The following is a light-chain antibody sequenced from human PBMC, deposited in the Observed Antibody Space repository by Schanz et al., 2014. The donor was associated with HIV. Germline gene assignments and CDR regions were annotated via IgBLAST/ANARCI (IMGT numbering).Light chain of an antibody. J-gene: IGKJ2*03. CDR2: KAS. CDR1: QSVDNW. Sequence: DVQMTQSPSSLSASVGDRVTITCRASQSVDNWLAWYQQKPGKAPNLLIYKASSLEVGVPSRFSGSGSGTEFTLTISSLQPDDFATYYCLQYNDYAYSFGQGTKLEIK. V-gene: IGKV1-5*03. CDR3: LQYNDYAYS.